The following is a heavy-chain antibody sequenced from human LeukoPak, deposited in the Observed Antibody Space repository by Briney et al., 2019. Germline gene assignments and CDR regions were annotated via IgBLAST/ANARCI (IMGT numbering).Heavy chain of an antibody. D-gene: IGHD2-21*02. V-gene: IGHV3-30*02. Sequence: GGSLRLSCAASGFTFSSCGMHWVRQAPGKGLEWVAFIRYDGSNKYYADSVKGRFTISRDNAKNSLYLQMNSLGAEDTAVYYCARVSAEQVVTAILGRIDYWGRGTLVTVSS. J-gene: IGHJ4*02. CDR1: GFTFSSCG. CDR2: IRYDGSNK. CDR3: ARVSAEQVVTAILGRIDY.